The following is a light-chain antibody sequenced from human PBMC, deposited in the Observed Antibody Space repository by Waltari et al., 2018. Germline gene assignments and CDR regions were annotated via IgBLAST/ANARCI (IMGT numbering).Light chain of an antibody. Sequence: EIVLTQSPGTLFLSPGEGATLSCRASQSVSRTLAWYQQKPGQAPRLLIYGASRRATGIPDRFSGSGSGTDFSLTISRLEPDDSAVYFCQHYVSLPGTFGQGTKVEIK. CDR3: QHYVSLPGT. J-gene: IGKJ1*01. CDR1: QSVSRT. V-gene: IGKV3-20*01. CDR2: GAS.